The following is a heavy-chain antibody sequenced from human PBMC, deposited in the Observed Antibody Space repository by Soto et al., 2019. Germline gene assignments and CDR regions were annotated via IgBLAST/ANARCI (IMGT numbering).Heavy chain of an antibody. D-gene: IGHD3-3*01. J-gene: IGHJ6*03. CDR3: ARGQNTIFGVVTKYYYYYMGV. V-gene: IGHV3-53*04. Sequence: GGSLRLSCAASGFTVSSNYMSWVRQAPGKGLEWVSVIYSGGSTYYADSVKGRFTISRHNSKNTLYLQMNSLRAEDTAVYYCARGQNTIFGVVTKYYYYYMGVCGKGTTVTVCS. CDR1: GFTVSSNY. CDR2: IYSGGST.